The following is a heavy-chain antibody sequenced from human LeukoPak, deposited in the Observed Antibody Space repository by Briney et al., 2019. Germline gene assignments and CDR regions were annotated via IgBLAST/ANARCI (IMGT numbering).Heavy chain of an antibody. V-gene: IGHV4-39*01. D-gene: IGHD3-9*01. CDR2: IYYSGST. CDR1: GGSISSSSYY. CDR3: ARCGNYDILTGYYG. Sequence: PSETLSLTCTVSGGSISSSSYYWGWIRQPPGKGLEWIGSIYYSGSTYYNPSLKSRVTISVDTSKNQFSLKLSSVTAADTAVCYCARCGNYDILTGYYGWGQGTLVTVSS. J-gene: IGHJ4*02.